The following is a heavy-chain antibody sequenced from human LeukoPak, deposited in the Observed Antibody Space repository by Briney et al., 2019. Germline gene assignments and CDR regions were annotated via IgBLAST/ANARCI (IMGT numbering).Heavy chain of an antibody. CDR1: GGSISSYY. CDR2: IYYSGST. V-gene: IGHV4-59*01. CDR3: ALRRDGFPSFDY. D-gene: IGHD5-24*01. Sequence: SETLSLTCTVSGGSISSYYWSWIRQPPGKGLEWIGYIYYSGSTNYNPSLKSRVTISVDTSKNQFSLKLSSVTAADTAVYYCALRRDGFPSFDYWGQGTLVTVSS. J-gene: IGHJ4*02.